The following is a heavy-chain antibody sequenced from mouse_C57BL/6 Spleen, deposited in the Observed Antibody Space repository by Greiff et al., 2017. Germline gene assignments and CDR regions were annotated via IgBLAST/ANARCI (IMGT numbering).Heavy chain of an antibody. Sequence: QVQLKQPGAELVRPGTSVKLSCKASGYTFTSYWMHWVKQRPGQGLEWIGVIDPSDSYTNYNQKFKGKATLTVDTSSSTAYMQLSSLTSEDSAVYYCTLTTVVAPAYWGQGTTLTVSS. J-gene: IGHJ2*01. CDR3: TLTTVVAPAY. CDR2: IDPSDSYT. CDR1: GYTFTSYW. V-gene: IGHV1-59*01. D-gene: IGHD1-1*01.